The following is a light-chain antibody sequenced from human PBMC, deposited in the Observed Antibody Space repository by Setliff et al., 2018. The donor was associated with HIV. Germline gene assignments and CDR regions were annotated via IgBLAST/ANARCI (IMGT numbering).Light chain of an antibody. CDR2: EVS. CDR3: CSYAGSYNYV. CDR1: SSDVGSYNL. V-gene: IGLV2-23*02. J-gene: IGLJ1*01. Sequence: ALTQPASVSGSPGQSITISCTGTSSDVGSYNLVSWYQQHPGKAPKLMIYEVSKRPSGVSNRFSGSKSGNTASLTISGLQAEDEADYYCCSYAGSYNYVFGTGTKVTVL.